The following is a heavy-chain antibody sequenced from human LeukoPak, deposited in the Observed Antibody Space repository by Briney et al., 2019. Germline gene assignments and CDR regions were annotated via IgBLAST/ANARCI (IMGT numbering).Heavy chain of an antibody. CDR2: IRYDGSNK. V-gene: IGHV3-30*02. Sequence: PGGSLRLSCAASGFTFSSYGMHWVRQAPGKGLEWVAFIRYDGSNKYYADSVKGRVIISRDNSKNTLYLQMNSLRAEDTAVYYCARDWSDGFDYWGQGTLVTVSS. D-gene: IGHD3-3*01. J-gene: IGHJ4*02. CDR1: GFTFSSYG. CDR3: ARDWSDGFDY.